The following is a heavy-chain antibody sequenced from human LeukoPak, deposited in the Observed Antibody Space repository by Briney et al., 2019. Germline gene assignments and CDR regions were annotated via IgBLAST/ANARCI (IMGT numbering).Heavy chain of an antibody. D-gene: IGHD3-10*01. CDR3: AKEGLRGSGSYLYTARGIFY. J-gene: IGHJ4*02. CDR1: GFTFSSYA. V-gene: IGHV3-23*01. CDR2: ISGSGGST. Sequence: PGGSLRLSCAASGFTFSSYAMSWVRQAPGKGLEWVSAISGSGGSTYYADSVKGRFTISRDNSKNTLYLQMNSLRAEDTAVYYCAKEGLRGSGSYLYTARGIFYWGQGTLVTVSS.